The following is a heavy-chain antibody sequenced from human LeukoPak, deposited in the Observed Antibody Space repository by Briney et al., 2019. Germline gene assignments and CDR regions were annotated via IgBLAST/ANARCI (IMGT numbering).Heavy chain of an antibody. J-gene: IGHJ4*02. Sequence: GRSLRLSCAASGFTFSSYGMHWVRQAPGKGLEWVAVIPYDGSNKYYADSVKGRFTISRDNSKNTLYLQMNSLRAEDTAVYYCAKDPAYCSSTSCYVGGYFGYWGQGTLVTVSS. V-gene: IGHV3-30*18. CDR3: AKDPAYCSSTSCYVGGYFGY. CDR1: GFTFSSYG. D-gene: IGHD2-2*01. CDR2: IPYDGSNK.